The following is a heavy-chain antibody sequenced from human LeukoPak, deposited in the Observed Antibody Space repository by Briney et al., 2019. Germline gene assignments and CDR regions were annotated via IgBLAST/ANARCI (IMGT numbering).Heavy chain of an antibody. Sequence: ASVKVSCKASGYTFTGYYMHWVRQAPGQGLEWMGWINPNSGGTNYEQKFQGRVTKTRDTSISTAYMELSRLTSDDTAVYYCARCIAVAGSEVWFDPWGQGTLVTVSS. D-gene: IGHD6-19*01. CDR1: GYTFTGYY. CDR3: ARCIAVAGSEVWFDP. CDR2: INPNSGGT. V-gene: IGHV1-2*02. J-gene: IGHJ5*02.